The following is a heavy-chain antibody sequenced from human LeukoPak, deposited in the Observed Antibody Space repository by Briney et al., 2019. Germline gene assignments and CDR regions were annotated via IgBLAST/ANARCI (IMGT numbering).Heavy chain of an antibody. V-gene: IGHV3-21*01. Sequence: GGSLRLSCAASGFTFSIYSMNWVRQAPGKGLEWVSSISSSSSYIYYADSVKGRFTISRDNAKNSLYLQMNSLRAEDTAVYYCARDKGIYDFWSGYYWYWGQGTLVTVSS. D-gene: IGHD3-3*01. CDR1: GFTFSIYS. CDR3: ARDKGIYDFWSGYYWY. CDR2: ISSSSSYI. J-gene: IGHJ4*02.